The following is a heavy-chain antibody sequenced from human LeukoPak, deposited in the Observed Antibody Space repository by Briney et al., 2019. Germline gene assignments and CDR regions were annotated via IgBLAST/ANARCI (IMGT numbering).Heavy chain of an antibody. D-gene: IGHD6-19*01. CDR3: ARSGYSSGWQSYWYFDL. Sequence: PSETLSLTCAVSGYSISSGYYWGWIRQPPGKGLEWIGSIYHSGSTYYNPSLKSRVTISVDTSKNQFSLKLSSVTAADTAVYYCARSGYSSGWQSYWYFDLWGRGTLVTVSS. CDR1: GYSISSGYY. CDR2: IYHSGST. V-gene: IGHV4-38-2*01. J-gene: IGHJ2*01.